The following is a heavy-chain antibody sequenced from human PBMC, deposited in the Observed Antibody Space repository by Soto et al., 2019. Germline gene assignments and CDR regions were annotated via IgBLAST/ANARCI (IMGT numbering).Heavy chain of an antibody. CDR2: INPNSGGT. Sequence: ASVKVSCKASGYTFTCYYMHWVRQAPGQGLEWMGWINPNSGGTNYAQKFQGWVTMTRDTSISTAYMELSRLRSDDTAVYYCAREGATTYYDFWSGNRRAFDIWGQGTMVTVSS. V-gene: IGHV1-2*04. CDR3: AREGATTYYDFWSGNRRAFDI. D-gene: IGHD3-3*01. CDR1: GYTFTCYY. J-gene: IGHJ3*02.